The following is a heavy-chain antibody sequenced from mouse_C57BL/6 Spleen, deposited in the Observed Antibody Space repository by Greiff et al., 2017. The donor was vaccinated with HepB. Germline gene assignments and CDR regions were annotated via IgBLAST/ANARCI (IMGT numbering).Heavy chain of an antibody. CDR2: INYDGSST. J-gene: IGHJ3*01. Sequence: EVQLVESEGGLVQPGSSMKLSCTASGFTFSDYYMAWVRQVPEKGLEWVANINYDGSSTYYLDSLKSRFIISRDNAKNILYLQMSSLKSEDTATYYCARGHNYDGYSAWFAYWGQGTLVTVSA. CDR3: ARGHNYDGYSAWFAY. D-gene: IGHD2-3*01. V-gene: IGHV5-16*01. CDR1: GFTFSDYY.